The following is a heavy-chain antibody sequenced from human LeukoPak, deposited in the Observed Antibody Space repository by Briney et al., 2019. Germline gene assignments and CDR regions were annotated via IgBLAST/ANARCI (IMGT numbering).Heavy chain of an antibody. J-gene: IGHJ3*02. D-gene: IGHD3-16*02. V-gene: IGHV4-39*01. CDR1: GGSISSSSYY. Sequence: SETLSLTCTVSGGSISSSSYYWGWIRQPPGKGLEWIGSIYYSGYTYYNPSVESRVTISVDTSKNQFSLKLSSVTAADTAVYYCARPLDDYVWGSYRHDAFDIWGQGTMVTVSS. CDR3: ARPLDDYVWGSYRHDAFDI. CDR2: IYYSGYT.